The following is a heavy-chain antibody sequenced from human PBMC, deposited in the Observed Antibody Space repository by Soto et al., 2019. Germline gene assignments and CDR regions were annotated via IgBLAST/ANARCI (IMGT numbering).Heavy chain of an antibody. CDR1: GYIFSDYG. V-gene: IGHV1-18*01. J-gene: IGHJ3*01. CDR2: ISAYNGNT. CDR3: ATPVKSPEHLHL. Sequence: ASVKVSCKSSGYIFSDYGITWVRQAPGQGLEWMGWISAYNGNTDYAQKFQDRLTLATDTATSTAYMELRSLTSDDTAIYYCATPVKSPEHLHLWGQGTMVTVS. D-gene: IGHD2-21*01.